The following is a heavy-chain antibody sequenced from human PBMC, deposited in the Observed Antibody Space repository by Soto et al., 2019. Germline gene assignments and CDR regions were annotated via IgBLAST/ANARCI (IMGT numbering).Heavy chain of an antibody. D-gene: IGHD2-2*01. CDR1: GFSLSTSGVG. V-gene: IGHV2-5*02. CDR2: IYWDDDK. J-gene: IGHJ3*02. CDR3: AHTLQSIVLVPDAVNDAFDI. Sequence: QITLKESGPALVKPTQTLTLTCTFSGFSLSTSGVGVGWIRQPPGKALEWLALIYWDDDKRYSPSLKSRLTINNDTSNNQVVLRMNNKDPVETPKYYCAHTLQSIVLVPDAVNDAFDIWGHGTMVTVSS.